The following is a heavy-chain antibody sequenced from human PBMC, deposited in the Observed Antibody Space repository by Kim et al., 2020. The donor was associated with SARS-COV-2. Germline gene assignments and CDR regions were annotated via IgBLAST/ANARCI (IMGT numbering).Heavy chain of an antibody. CDR2: IYYSGST. CDR1: GGSISSSSYY. V-gene: IGHV4-39*01. CDR3: ARTPLAVVAFDY. J-gene: IGHJ4*02. Sequence: SETLSLTCTVSGGSISSSSYYWGWIRQPPGKGLEWIGSIYYSGSTYYNPSLKSRVTISVDTSKNQFSLKLSSVTAADTAVYYCARTPLAVVAFDYWGQGTLVTVSS. D-gene: IGHD2-15*01.